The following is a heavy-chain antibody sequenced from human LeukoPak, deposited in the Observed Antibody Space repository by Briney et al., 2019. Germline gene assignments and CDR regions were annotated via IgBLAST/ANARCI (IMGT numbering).Heavy chain of an antibody. CDR3: AREDTAMVYFDY. CDR1: GGSISSGSYY. CDR2: IYYSGST. J-gene: IGHJ4*02. V-gene: IGHV4-61*01. Sequence: PSETLSLTCTVSGGSISSGSYYWSWIRQPPGKGLEWIGYIYYSGSTNYNPSLESRVTISVDTSKNQFSLKLTSVTAADTAMYYCAREDTAMVYFDYWGQGTLVTVSS. D-gene: IGHD5-18*01.